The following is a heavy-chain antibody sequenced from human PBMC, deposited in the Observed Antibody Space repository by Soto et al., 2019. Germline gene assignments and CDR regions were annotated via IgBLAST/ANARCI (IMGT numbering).Heavy chain of an antibody. CDR1: GFTFSSYA. CDR2: ISGSGGST. CDR3: AKEYYLIAYCGGDCYSADNWFDP. J-gene: IGHJ5*02. Sequence: EVQLLESGGGLVQPGGSLRLSCAASGFTFSSYAMSWVRQAPGKGLEWVSAISGSGGSTYYADSVKGRFTISRDNSKNTLYLQMNSLRAEDTAVYYCAKEYYLIAYCGGDCYSADNWFDPWGERTLVTVSS. D-gene: IGHD2-21*02. V-gene: IGHV3-23*01.